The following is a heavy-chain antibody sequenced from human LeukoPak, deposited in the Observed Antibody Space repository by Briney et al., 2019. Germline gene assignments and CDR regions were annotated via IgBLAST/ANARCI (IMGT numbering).Heavy chain of an antibody. V-gene: IGHV3-30*02. J-gene: IGHJ4*02. CDR3: AKDPTLLWFGELCYFDY. Sequence: GGSLRLSCASSGFTFSSYGMHWVRQAPGKGLEGVAFIRYDGSNKYYADSVKGRFTISRDNSKNTLYLQMNSLRAEDTAVYYCAKDPTLLWFGELCYFDYWGQGTLVTVSS. CDR2: IRYDGSNK. D-gene: IGHD3-10*01. CDR1: GFTFSSYG.